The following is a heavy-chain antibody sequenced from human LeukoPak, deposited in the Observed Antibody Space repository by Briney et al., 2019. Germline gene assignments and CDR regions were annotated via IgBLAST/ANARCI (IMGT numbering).Heavy chain of an antibody. J-gene: IGHJ3*02. V-gene: IGHV4-38-2*02. CDR2: IYHSGRT. CDR1: GYSISSGYY. D-gene: IGHD5-24*01. Sequence: TSETLSLTCTVSGYSISSGYYWGWIRQPPGKGLEWIGSIYHSGRTFYNPSLKSRVTISVDTSKNQFSLKLTSVTAADTAVCYCARGGDGYTHDAFDIWGQGTMVTVSS. CDR3: ARGGDGYTHDAFDI.